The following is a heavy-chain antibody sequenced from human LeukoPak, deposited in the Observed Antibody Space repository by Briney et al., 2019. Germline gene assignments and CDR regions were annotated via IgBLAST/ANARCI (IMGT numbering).Heavy chain of an antibody. CDR1: GFTFSSYW. D-gene: IGHD6-13*01. CDR2: IKQDGSEK. J-gene: IGHJ4*02. V-gene: IGHV3-7*01. CDR3: ATDLGSSRPNF. Sequence: GGSLRLSCAASGFTFSSYWMHWVRQAPGKGLEWVANIKQDGSEKYYVDSAKGRFTISRDNAKNSLYLQMNSLTAEDTAVYYCATDLGSSRPNFWGQGILVTVSS.